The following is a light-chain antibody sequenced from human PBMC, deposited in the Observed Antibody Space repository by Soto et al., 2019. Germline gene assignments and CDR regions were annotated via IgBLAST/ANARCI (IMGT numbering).Light chain of an antibody. CDR1: QGINIY. V-gene: IGKV1-27*01. CDR2: AAS. J-gene: IGKJ2*01. Sequence: DIQMTQSPSSLSASVGDRVTITCRASQGINIYLAWYQQKPGKVPKLLIYAASTLQSGVPSRFSGSGSGTDFTLTISSLQPEDVATYYCQKYNNAPYTFGQGDQAGDQT. CDR3: QKYNNAPYT.